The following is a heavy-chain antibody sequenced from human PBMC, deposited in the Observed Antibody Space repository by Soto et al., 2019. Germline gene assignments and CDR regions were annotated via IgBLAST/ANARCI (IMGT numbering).Heavy chain of an antibody. V-gene: IGHV5-51*01. CDR3: ARQDCDGSDYYYYYYLDV. CDR2: IYPGDSDT. CDR1: GYSFTSYW. J-gene: IGHJ6*03. Sequence: PGESLKISGKGSGYSFTSYWIGWVRQMPGKGLEWMGIIYPGDSDTRYSPSFQGQVTISADKAISTAYLQWSSLKASDTAMYYCARQDCDGSDYYYYYYLDVWGKGTTVTVAS. D-gene: IGHD2-21*01.